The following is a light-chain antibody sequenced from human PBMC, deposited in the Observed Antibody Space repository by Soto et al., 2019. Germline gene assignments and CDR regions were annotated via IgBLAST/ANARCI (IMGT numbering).Light chain of an antibody. V-gene: IGKV3-15*01. J-gene: IGKJ1*01. CDR3: QQYNNWPPWT. CDR1: QHISSS. Sequence: EVVMTQSPATLSLSPGERATLSCRASQHISSSLAWYQQKSGQAPRLLIYGASTRATGIPARFSGSGSGTEFTLTISSLQSEDFAVYYCQQYNNWPPWTFGQGTKVEIK. CDR2: GAS.